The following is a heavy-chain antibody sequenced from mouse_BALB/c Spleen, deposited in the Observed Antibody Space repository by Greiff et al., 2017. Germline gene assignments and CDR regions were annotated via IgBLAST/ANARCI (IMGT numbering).Heavy chain of an antibody. CDR3: AREGNYGFAY. V-gene: IGHV5-9-4*01. CDR1: GFTFSSYA. J-gene: IGHJ3*01. CDR2: ISSGGSYT. D-gene: IGHD2-1*01. Sequence: EVMLVESGGGLVKPGGSLKLSCAASGFTFSSYAMSWVRQSPEKRLEWVAEISSGGSYTYYPDTVTGRFTISRDNAKNTLFLEMSSLRSEDTAMYYCAREGNYGFAYWGQGTLVTVSA.